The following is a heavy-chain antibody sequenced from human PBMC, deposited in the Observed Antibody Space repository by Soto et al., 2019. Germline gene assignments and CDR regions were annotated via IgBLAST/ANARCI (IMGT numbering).Heavy chain of an antibody. J-gene: IGHJ4*02. CDR3: ARIRYEGREWLLLDTFFDY. V-gene: IGHV4-31*03. CDR2: IYYSGST. CDR1: GGSISSGGYY. Sequence: QVQLQESGPGLVKPSQTLSLTCTVSGGSISSGGYYWSWIRQHPGKGLEWIGYIYYSGSTYYNPSLKSRVTISVDTSKNQFSLKLSSVTAADTVVYYCARIRYEGREWLLLDTFFDYWGRGTLVTVSS. D-gene: IGHD5-12*01.